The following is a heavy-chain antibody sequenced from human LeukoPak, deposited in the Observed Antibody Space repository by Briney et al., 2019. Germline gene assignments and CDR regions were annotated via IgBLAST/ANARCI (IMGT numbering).Heavy chain of an antibody. CDR1: GITFSDYY. CDR3: ARAAAASDSSTWGYYYYYYMDV. Sequence: PGGSLRLSCAASGITFSDYYMSWIRQAPGKGLEWVSYIRSNCSTIYYADSVKGRFTVSRDNAKNSLYLQMNSLRAEDTAVYYCARAAAASDSSTWGYYYYYYMDVWGKGTTVIVSS. V-gene: IGHV3-11*01. D-gene: IGHD6-13*01. J-gene: IGHJ6*03. CDR2: IRSNCSTI.